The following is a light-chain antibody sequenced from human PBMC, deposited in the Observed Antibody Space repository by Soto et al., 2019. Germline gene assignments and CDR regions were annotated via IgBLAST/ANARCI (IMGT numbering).Light chain of an antibody. Sequence: SVLTQPPSASGTPGQRVTISCSGSSSNVGGNPVNWYQHVPTTAPKLLIYTNTQRPSGVPDRFSGSKSGTSASLAISGLQSEDEADYYCASWDDRLNGPVFGTGTKVTV. CDR3: ASWDDRLNGPV. CDR2: TNT. V-gene: IGLV1-44*01. CDR1: SSNVGGNP. J-gene: IGLJ1*01.